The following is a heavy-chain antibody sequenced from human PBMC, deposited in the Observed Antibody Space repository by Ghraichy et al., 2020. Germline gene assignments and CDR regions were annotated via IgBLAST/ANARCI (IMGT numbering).Heavy chain of an antibody. CDR1: GGSISSSSYY. CDR3: ARVTKGLRFLEWLSSDYYYGMDV. Sequence: GSLRLSCTVSGGSISSSSYYWGWIRQPPGKGLEWIGSIYYSGSTYYNPSLKSRVTISVDTSKNQFSLKLSSVTAADTAVYYCARVTKGLRFLEWLSSDYYYGMDVWGQGTTVTVSS. D-gene: IGHD3-3*01. V-gene: IGHV4-39*01. CDR2: IYYSGST. J-gene: IGHJ6*02.